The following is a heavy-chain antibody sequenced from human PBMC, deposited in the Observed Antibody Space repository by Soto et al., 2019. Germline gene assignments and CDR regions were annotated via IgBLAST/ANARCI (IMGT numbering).Heavy chain of an antibody. CDR3: ARHVGFYWYFDL. D-gene: IGHD1-26*01. J-gene: IGHJ2*01. Sequence: EVQLVESGGDLVQPGGALRLSCAASGFTVSNSYMGWVRQAPGKGLEWVSSIYIDGRTYYADSVRGRFTISTDNSEDTLYLQMNSLRVDDTAMYYCARHVGFYWYFDLWGRGTLFTVSS. V-gene: IGHV3-66*04. CDR2: IYIDGRT. CDR1: GFTVSNSY.